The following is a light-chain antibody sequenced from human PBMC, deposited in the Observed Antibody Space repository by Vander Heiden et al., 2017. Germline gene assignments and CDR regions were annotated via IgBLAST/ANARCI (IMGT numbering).Light chain of an antibody. CDR1: QSVSSY. CDR3: QQRSNWPLYT. CDR2: DAS. J-gene: IGKJ2*01. Sequence: EIVLTHSPATLSLSPGERATLSCRASQSVSSYLAWYQPKPGPAPRLLIYDASHRATGSPARFSGSGSWTDFTPTISSLEPEDFAVYYCQQRSNWPLYTFGQGTKLEIK. V-gene: IGKV3-11*01.